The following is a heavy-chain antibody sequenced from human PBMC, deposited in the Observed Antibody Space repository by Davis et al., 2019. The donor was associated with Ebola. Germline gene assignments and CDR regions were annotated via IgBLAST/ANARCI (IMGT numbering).Heavy chain of an antibody. CDR2: IYYSGST. D-gene: IGHD3-22*01. J-gene: IGHJ4*02. Sequence: SETLSLTCAVSGGSISSGGYSWSWIRQPPGKGLAWIGYIYYSGSTYYNPSLKSRFTISVDTSKNQFSLKLSSVTAADTAVYYCARTYYYDSSGYYPFDYWGQGTLVTVSS. CDR1: GGSISSGGYS. CDR3: ARTYYYDSSGYYPFDY. V-gene: IGHV4-30-4*07.